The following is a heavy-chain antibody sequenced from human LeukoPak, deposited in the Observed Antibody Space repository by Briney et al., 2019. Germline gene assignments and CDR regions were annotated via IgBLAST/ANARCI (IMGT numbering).Heavy chain of an antibody. V-gene: IGHV3-74*01. Sequence: PGGSPRLSCAASGFTFRSYSMHWVRQAPGKGLVWVSRINSDGSTTSYADSVKGRFTISRDNAKNTLYLQMNSLRGEDTAVYYCTRSDWFDPWGQGTLVTVSS. CDR1: GFTFRSYS. CDR3: TRSDWFDP. CDR2: INSDGSTT. J-gene: IGHJ5*02.